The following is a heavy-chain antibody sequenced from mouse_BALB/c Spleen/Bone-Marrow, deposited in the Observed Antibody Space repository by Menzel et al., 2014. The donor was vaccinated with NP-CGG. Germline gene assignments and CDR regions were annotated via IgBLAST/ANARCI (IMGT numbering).Heavy chain of an antibody. V-gene: IGHV1-69*02. D-gene: IGHD2-4*01. CDR2: IDPSDSYT. CDR1: GYTFTSYW. CDR3: ARTYYDYDWFAY. Sequence: QVQLKQSGVEFVKPGASVKLSCKASGYTFTSYWMHWVKQRPGQGLEWIGEIDPSDSYTKYNQNFKGKATLTVDKSSSTAYMQLNSLTSEDSAVYYCARTYYDYDWFAYWGQGTLVTVSA. J-gene: IGHJ3*01.